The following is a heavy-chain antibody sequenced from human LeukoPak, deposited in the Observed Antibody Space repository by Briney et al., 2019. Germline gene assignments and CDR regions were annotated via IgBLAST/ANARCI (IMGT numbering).Heavy chain of an antibody. CDR2: IYSGGST. CDR1: GFTVSSNY. J-gene: IGHJ6*02. CDR3: ARGGIGGFGYYYYGMDV. D-gene: IGHD3-16*01. V-gene: IGHV3-53*01. Sequence: GGSLRLSCAASGFTVSSNYMSWVRQAPGKGLEWVSVIYSGGSTYYADSVKGRLTISRDNSKNTLYLQMNSLRAEDTAVYYCARGGIGGFGYYYYGMDVWGQGTTVTVSS.